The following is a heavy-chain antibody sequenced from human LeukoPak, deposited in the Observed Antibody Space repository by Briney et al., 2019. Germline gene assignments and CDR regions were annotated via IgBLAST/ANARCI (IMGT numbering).Heavy chain of an antibody. CDR2: IYPDDSDT. J-gene: IGHJ3*01. CDR3: ARPNITSYYDSRGYDAFDV. Sequence: KLGESLKISCKGSGYRFNAYWIAWVRQLPGKGLEWIGIIYPDDSDTRYSPSFQGQVTISADKSVRTAYLQWSSLKASDTAMYYCARPNITSYYDSRGYDAFDVWGQGTMVTVSS. CDR1: GYRFNAYW. V-gene: IGHV5-51*01. D-gene: IGHD3-22*01.